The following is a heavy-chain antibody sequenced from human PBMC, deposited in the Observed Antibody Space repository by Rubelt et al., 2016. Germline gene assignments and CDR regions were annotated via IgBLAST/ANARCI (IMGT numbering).Heavy chain of an antibody. V-gene: IGHV4-34*01. CDR3: AGLAWIPHYFDD. Sequence: QVQLQQRGAGLLKPSETLSLTCAVYGGSFSGYYWRWIRQPPGKGLEWIGEINHSGSTNYNPSLKSRGTISVDTSKNQFPRKLSSVTAADTAVYCGAGLAWIPHYFDDWGQGTLVSVSS. J-gene: IGHJ4*02. D-gene: IGHD5-12*01. CDR2: INHSGST. CDR1: GGSFSGYY.